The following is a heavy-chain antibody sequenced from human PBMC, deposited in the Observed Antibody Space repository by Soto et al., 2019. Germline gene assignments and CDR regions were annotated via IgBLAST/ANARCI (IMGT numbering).Heavy chain of an antibody. J-gene: IGHJ4*02. CDR1: GYTFTSYG. CDR3: ARHPNSGSPGSPRVNFDY. V-gene: IGHV1-18*01. Sequence: ASVKVSCKASGYTFTSYGISWVRQAPGQGLEWMGWISAYNGNTNYAQKLQGRVTMTTDTSTSTAYMELRSLRSDDTAVYYCARHPNSGSPGSPRVNFDYWGQGTLVTVSS. D-gene: IGHD1-26*01. CDR2: ISAYNGNT.